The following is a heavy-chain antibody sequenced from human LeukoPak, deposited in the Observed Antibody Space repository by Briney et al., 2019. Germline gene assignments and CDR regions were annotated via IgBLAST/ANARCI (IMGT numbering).Heavy chain of an antibody. Sequence: SETLSLTCAVSGGSISSSNWWSWVRQPPGKGLEWIGEIYHSGSTNYNPSLKSRVTISVDKSKNQFSLKLSSVIAADTAVYYCASSGWYSLLIDYWGQGTLVTVSS. CDR2: IYHSGST. D-gene: IGHD6-19*01. J-gene: IGHJ4*02. V-gene: IGHV4-4*02. CDR3: ASSGWYSLLIDY. CDR1: GGSISSSNW.